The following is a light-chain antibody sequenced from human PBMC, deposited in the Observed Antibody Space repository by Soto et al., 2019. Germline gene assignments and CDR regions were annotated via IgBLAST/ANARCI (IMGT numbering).Light chain of an antibody. CDR1: QSIGVW. CDR2: DAS. Sequence: DIQMTQSPSTLSSSVGDRVTITCRASQSIGVWLALYQQKPGRAPKLLIYDASTLQRGVPSRFSGSGSGTEFTLNISSLQPEASETYYCQQDDISSGTFGQGTKVDIK. J-gene: IGKJ1*01. CDR3: QQDDISSGT. V-gene: IGKV1-5*01.